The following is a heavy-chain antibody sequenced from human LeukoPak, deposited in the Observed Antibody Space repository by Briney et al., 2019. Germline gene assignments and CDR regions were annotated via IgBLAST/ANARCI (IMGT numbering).Heavy chain of an antibody. CDR1: GFTFSSYW. J-gene: IGHJ4*02. Sequence: QSGGSLRLSCAASGFTFSSYWMSWVRQAPGKGLEWVANIKQDGSEKYYVDSVKGRFTISRDNAKNSLYLQMNSLRAEDTAVYYCASSGATAPFDYWGQGTLVTVSS. V-gene: IGHV3-7*01. CDR3: ASSGATAPFDY. CDR2: IKQDGSEK. D-gene: IGHD1-26*01.